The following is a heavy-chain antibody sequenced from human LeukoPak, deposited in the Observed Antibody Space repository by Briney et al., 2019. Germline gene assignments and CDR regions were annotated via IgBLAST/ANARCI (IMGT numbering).Heavy chain of an antibody. D-gene: IGHD1-20*01. Sequence: GGSLRLSCAASGSTFSSYGMHWVRQAPGKGLEWVAVIWYDGSNKYYADSVKGRFTISRDNSKNTLYLQMNSLRAEDTAVYYCARDITPRGSGVFDYWGQGTLVTVSS. CDR1: GSTFSSYG. J-gene: IGHJ4*02. CDR3: ARDITPRGSGVFDY. CDR2: IWYDGSNK. V-gene: IGHV3-33*01.